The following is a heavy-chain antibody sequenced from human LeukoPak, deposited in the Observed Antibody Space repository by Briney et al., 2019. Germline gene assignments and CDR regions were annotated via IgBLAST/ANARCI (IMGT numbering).Heavy chain of an antibody. CDR3: ARGNGRITIFGEWLLVAFDI. CDR2: IIPIFGTA. D-gene: IGHD3-3*01. Sequence: SVKVSCKASGGTSSSYAISWVRQAPGQGLEWMGGIIPIFGTANYAQKFQGRVTITADESTSTAYMELSSLRSEDTAVYYCARGNGRITIFGEWLLVAFDIWGQGTMVTVSS. J-gene: IGHJ3*02. V-gene: IGHV1-69*13. CDR1: GGTSSSYA.